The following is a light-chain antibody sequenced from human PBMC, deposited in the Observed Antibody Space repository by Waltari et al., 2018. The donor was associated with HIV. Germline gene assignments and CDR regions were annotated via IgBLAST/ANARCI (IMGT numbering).Light chain of an antibody. CDR1: ELGANF. CDR3: QAWDSTTAGE. J-gene: IGLJ2*01. V-gene: IGLV3-1*01. Sequence: SYELTQPPSVSVSPGQPASITCSEDELGANFACWYQQKPGQPPVLVIYQDIKRPSGVSERFSGSNAGNTATLTISGTQTMDEADYYCQAWDSTTAGEFGGGTKLTVL. CDR2: QDI.